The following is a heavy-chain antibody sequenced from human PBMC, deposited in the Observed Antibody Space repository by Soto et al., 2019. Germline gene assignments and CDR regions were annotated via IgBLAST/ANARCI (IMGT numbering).Heavy chain of an antibody. CDR3: ARGPEIYYDSSGYDFPFFDY. Sequence: GASVKVSCKASGYTFTSYAMHWVRQAPGQRLEWMGWINAGNGNTKYSQNFQGRVTITRDTSASTAYMELSSLRSEDTAVYYCARGPEIYYDSSGYDFPFFDYWGQGTLVTVSS. D-gene: IGHD3-22*01. CDR2: INAGNGNT. V-gene: IGHV1-3*01. CDR1: GYTFTSYA. J-gene: IGHJ4*02.